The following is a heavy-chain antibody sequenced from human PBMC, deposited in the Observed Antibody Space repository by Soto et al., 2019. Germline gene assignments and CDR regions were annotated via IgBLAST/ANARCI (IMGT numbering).Heavy chain of an antibody. CDR3: ARGGAGARNYYNGMDV. J-gene: IGHJ6*02. Sequence: PGGSLRLSCAASGFTFSGHWMHWVRQAPGKGLVWLSRIKSDESSTSYADSVKGRITISRDNAKNTLYLQIHSLTVEDTAVYYCARGGAGARNYYNGMDVWGQGTTVTVSS. CDR2: IKSDESST. CDR1: GFTFSGHW. D-gene: IGHD1-26*01. V-gene: IGHV3-74*01.